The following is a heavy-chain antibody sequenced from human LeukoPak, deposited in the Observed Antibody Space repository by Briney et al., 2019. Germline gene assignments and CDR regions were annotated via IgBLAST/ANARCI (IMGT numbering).Heavy chain of an antibody. V-gene: IGHV1-69*04. D-gene: IGHD1-1*01. CDR2: IIPILGIA. CDR3: ARGTYNHNWFDP. CDR1: GYTFTSYY. J-gene: IGHJ5*02. Sequence: SVKVSCKASGYTFTSYYMHWVRQAPGQGLEWMGRIIPILGIANYAQKFQGRVTITADKSTSTAYMELSSLRSEDTAVYYCARGTYNHNWFDPWGQGTLVTVSS.